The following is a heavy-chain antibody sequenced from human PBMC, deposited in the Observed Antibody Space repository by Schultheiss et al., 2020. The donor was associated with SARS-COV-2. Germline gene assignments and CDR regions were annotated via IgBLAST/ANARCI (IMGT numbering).Heavy chain of an antibody. CDR1: GYTFTGYY. CDR2: INPNSGGT. V-gene: IGHV1-2*02. D-gene: IGHD5-12*01. J-gene: IGHJ2*01. CDR3: ARVRGYSGYASYWYFDL. Sequence: ASVKVSCKASGYTFTGYYMHWVRQAPGQGLEWMGWINPNSGGTNYAQKFQGRVTMTRDTSISTAYMELSRLRSDDTAVYYCARVRGYSGYASYWYFDLWGRGTLVTVSS.